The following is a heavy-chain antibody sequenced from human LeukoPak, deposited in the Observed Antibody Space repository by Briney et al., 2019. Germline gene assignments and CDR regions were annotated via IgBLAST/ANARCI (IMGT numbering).Heavy chain of an antibody. J-gene: IGHJ4*02. Sequence: GRSLRLSCAASGFTFSSYWMHWVRQAPGKGLVWVSRINGDGRTTAYADSVKGRFTISRDNAKNTLYLQMNSLRAEDTAVYYCTRGGTYSSSSFDYWGQGTLVSVSS. CDR3: TRGGTYSSSSFDY. V-gene: IGHV3-74*01. CDR1: GFTFSSYW. CDR2: INGDGRTT. D-gene: IGHD6-6*01.